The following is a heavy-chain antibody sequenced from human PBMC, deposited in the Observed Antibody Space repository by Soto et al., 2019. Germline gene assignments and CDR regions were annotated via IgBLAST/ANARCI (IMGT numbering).Heavy chain of an antibody. V-gene: IGHV5-51*01. CDR3: ARSRRGAYSSGWHSLSGYYNYGIDV. J-gene: IGHJ6*02. CDR2: IFPSDSDT. Sequence: PGESLKISCKGSGYSFTTNWIGWVRQMPGKGLEWMGIIFPSDSDTRYSPSFQDQVTISADKSISTAYLQWSSLKASDTAMYYCARSRRGAYSSGWHSLSGYYNYGIDVWGQGTKVTVSS. D-gene: IGHD6-19*01. CDR1: GYSFTTNW.